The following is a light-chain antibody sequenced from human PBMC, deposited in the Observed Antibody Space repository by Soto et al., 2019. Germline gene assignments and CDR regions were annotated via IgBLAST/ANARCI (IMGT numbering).Light chain of an antibody. CDR1: QSVSTY. J-gene: IGKJ2*01. CDR2: DAS. V-gene: IGKV3-11*01. CDR3: QRRGDWPLYT. Sequence: EIVLTQSPATLSLSPGERATLSCRASQSVSTYLAWYQQKPGQAPRLLIYDASDRATGIPDRFSGSGSGTDFTITISSLEPEDVAVYYCQRRGDWPLYTFGQGTKLEIK.